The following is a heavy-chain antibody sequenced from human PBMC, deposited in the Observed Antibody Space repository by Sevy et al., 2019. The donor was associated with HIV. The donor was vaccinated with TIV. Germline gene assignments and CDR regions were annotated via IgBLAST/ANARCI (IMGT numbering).Heavy chain of an antibody. J-gene: IGHJ4*02. D-gene: IGHD3-16*01. Sequence: GGSLRLSCAASGFTFSSYCMSWVRQAPGKGLEWVANIKQDGSEKYYVDSLKGRFTISRDNAKNSLYLQMNSLRAEDTAVYYCAREGEERLYYFDYWGQGTLVTVSS. V-gene: IGHV3-7*01. CDR1: GFTFSSYC. CDR2: IKQDGSEK. CDR3: AREGEERLYYFDY.